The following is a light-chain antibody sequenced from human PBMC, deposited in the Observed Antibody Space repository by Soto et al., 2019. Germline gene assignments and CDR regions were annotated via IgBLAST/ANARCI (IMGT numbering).Light chain of an antibody. CDR1: QSISSSF. CDR2: GAS. J-gene: IGKJ1*01. CDR3: QQYGSIRT. Sequence: EIVLTQSPVTLSLSPGERATLSCRASQSISSSFLAWYQQKPGQAPRLLIYGASSRATGIPDRFSGSGSGTDFTLTISRLEPEDFAVYFCQQYGSIRTFGQGTKVDIK. V-gene: IGKV3-20*01.